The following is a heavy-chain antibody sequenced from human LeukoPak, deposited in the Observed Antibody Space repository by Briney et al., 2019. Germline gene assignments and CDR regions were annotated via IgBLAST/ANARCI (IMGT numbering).Heavy chain of an antibody. CDR1: GGTFSSYA. CDR3: ARVVESELLWFGELFKAPHNWFDP. Sequence: SVKVSCKASGGTFSSYAISWVRQAPGQGLEWMGGIIPIFGTANYAQKFQGRVTITADESTSTAYMELSSLRSEDTAVYYCARVVESELLWFGELFKAPHNWFDPWGQGTLATVSS. D-gene: IGHD3-10*01. J-gene: IGHJ5*02. CDR2: IIPIFGTA. V-gene: IGHV1-69*01.